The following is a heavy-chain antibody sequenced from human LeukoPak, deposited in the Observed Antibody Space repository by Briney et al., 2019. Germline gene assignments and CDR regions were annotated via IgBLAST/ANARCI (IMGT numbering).Heavy chain of an antibody. Sequence: PSETLSLTCAVYGGSFSGYYWSWIRQPPGKGLEWIGEINHSGSTNYNPSLKSRVTISVDTSKNQFSLKLSSVTAADTAVYYCARGPLLNNWNYYCYYYYMDVWGKGTTVTVSS. D-gene: IGHD1-7*01. CDR2: INHSGST. J-gene: IGHJ6*03. V-gene: IGHV4-34*01. CDR3: ARGPLLNNWNYYCYYYYMDV. CDR1: GGSFSGYY.